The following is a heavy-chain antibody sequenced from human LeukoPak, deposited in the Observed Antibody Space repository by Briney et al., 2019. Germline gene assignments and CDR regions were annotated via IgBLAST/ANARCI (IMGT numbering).Heavy chain of an antibody. CDR1: GFTFSSYS. J-gene: IGHJ5*02. CDR2: ISGSGGST. Sequence: GGSLRLSCAASGFTFSSYSMSWVRQAPGKGLEWVSAISGSGGSTYYADSVKGRFTISRDNSKNTLYLQMNSLRAEDTAVYYCAKADRMIDWFDPWGQGTLVTVSS. CDR3: AKADRMIDWFDP. V-gene: IGHV3-23*01. D-gene: IGHD2-21*01.